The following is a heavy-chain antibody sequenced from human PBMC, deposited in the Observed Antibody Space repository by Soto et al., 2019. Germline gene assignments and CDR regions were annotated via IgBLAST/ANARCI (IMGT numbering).Heavy chain of an antibody. CDR3: ARDRCTGTSCYWQYFDY. CDR1: GYTFASYG. D-gene: IGHD2-2*01. V-gene: IGHV1-18*01. J-gene: IGHJ4*02. CDR2: ISGYNSDT. Sequence: QVQLVQSGAEVKKPGASVKVSCKASGYTFASYGISWVRQAPGQGLEWMGWISGYNSDTKYTQKFQGRVTSTTDTSTSAAYMELRSLRSDYTAVYYCARDRCTGTSCYWQYFDYWGQGTLVTLSS.